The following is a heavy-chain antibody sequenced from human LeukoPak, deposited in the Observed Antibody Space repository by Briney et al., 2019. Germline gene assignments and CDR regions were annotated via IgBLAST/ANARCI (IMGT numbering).Heavy chain of an antibody. CDR1: GGSISSGTYY. D-gene: IGHD6-13*01. Sequence: PSETLSLTCTVSGGSISSGTYYWGWIRQPPGKGLEWIGSIYYSGSTYYNPSLESRVTMSLDTSKNQFSLKLISVTAADTAVYYCARAWGIAAHYWGQGTLVTVSS. CDR3: ARAWGIAAHY. CDR2: IYYSGST. J-gene: IGHJ4*02. V-gene: IGHV4-39*01.